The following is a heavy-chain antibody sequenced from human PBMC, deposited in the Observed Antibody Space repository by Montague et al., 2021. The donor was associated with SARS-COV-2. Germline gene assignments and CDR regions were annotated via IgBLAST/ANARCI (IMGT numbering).Heavy chain of an antibody. CDR1: GGSFSGYY. Sequence: ESLSLACAVYGGSFSGYYWTWIRQSPGKGLEWIAEINHSGTTNYNFNPSLRSRVTISVDTSKSQFSLKLSSVTAADTGVYYCARWDPQTLTLIGLRGKSASDYWGQGTLVTVSS. D-gene: IGHD4-23*01. J-gene: IGHJ4*02. CDR3: ARWDPQTLTLIGLRGKSASDY. CDR2: INHSGTT. V-gene: IGHV4-34*01.